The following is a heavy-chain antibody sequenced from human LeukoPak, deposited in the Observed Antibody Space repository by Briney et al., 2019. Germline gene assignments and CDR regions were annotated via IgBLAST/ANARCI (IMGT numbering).Heavy chain of an antibody. J-gene: IGHJ4*02. D-gene: IGHD4-17*01. V-gene: IGHV1-18*01. Sequence: GASVKVSCKASGYTFTSYGISWVRQAPGQGLEWMGWIGAYNGNTNYAQKLQGRVTMTTDTSTSTAYMELRSLRSDDTAVYYCARDQLFPNDYGTLDHWGQGTLVTVSS. CDR2: IGAYNGNT. CDR1: GYTFTSYG. CDR3: ARDQLFPNDYGTLDH.